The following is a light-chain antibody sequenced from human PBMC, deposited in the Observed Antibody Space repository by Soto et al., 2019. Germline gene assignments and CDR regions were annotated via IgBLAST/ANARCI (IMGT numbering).Light chain of an antibody. CDR2: GAS. CDR3: QQYDNSPWT. Sequence: EIVLTQSPGTVSLSPGERATLSCRASQSVSSSFLVWYQQKPGQAPRLLIYGASSRATGIPDRFSGSGSGTDFTLTISRLEPEDFTVYYCQQYDNSPWTFGQGTKVEVK. J-gene: IGKJ1*01. CDR1: QSVSSSF. V-gene: IGKV3-20*01.